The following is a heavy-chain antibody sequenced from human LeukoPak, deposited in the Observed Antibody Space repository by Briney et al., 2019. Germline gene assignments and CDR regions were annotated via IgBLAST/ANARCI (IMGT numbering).Heavy chain of an antibody. J-gene: IGHJ4*02. V-gene: IGHV3-7*01. CDR1: GFTFSRYW. Sequence: GGSLRLSCAAFGFTFSRYWMSWVRQAPGKGLEWVANIKQDGSEKYYVDSVKGRFTISRDNARNSLYLQMNSLRAGDTAVYYCASGGRGLAARQFDYWGQGTLVTVSA. CDR3: ASGGRGLAARQFDY. CDR2: IKQDGSEK. D-gene: IGHD6-6*01.